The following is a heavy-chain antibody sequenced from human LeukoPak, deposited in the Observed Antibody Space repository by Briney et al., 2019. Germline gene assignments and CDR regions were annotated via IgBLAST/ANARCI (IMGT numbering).Heavy chain of an antibody. D-gene: IGHD6-6*01. J-gene: IGHJ4*02. V-gene: IGHV1-2*02. Sequence: GASVEVSCKASGYTFTDYYMHWVRQAPGQGLEWMGWINPNSGDTKYAQKFQGRVSMTRDTSITTGYMELGRLRSDDTAVYYCARDISESSRPFDYWGQGTLVTVSS. CDR1: GYTFTDYY. CDR3: ARDISESSRPFDY. CDR2: INPNSGDT.